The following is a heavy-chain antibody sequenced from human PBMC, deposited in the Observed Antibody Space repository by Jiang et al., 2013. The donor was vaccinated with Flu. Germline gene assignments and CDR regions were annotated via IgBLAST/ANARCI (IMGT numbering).Heavy chain of an antibody. CDR3: ARRLGYCSSTSCYTPYYYYYMDV. V-gene: IGHV4-61*01. CDR1: GGSISSSSYY. CDR2: IYYSGST. Sequence: PGLVKPSETLSLTCTVSGGSISSSSYYWSWIRQPPGKGLEWIGYIYYSGSTNYNPSLKSRVTISVDTSKNQFSLKLSSVTAADTAVYYCARRLGYCSSTSCYTPYYYYYMDVWGKGTTVTVSS. J-gene: IGHJ6*03. D-gene: IGHD2-2*02.